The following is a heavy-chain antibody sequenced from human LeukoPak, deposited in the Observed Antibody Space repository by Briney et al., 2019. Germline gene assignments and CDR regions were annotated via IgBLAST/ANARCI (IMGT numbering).Heavy chain of an antibody. J-gene: IGHJ4*02. CDR1: GFTFSSYA. Sequence: PGGSLRLSCAASGFTFSSYAMSWVRQAPGKGLEWVSVIYSGGGTYYADSVKGRFTISRDNSKNMIYLEMSSLKAEDTAVYYCARERNLEIAVAGTIFDYWGQGTLVTVSS. CDR2: IYSGGGT. V-gene: IGHV3-66*01. CDR3: ARERNLEIAVAGTIFDY. D-gene: IGHD6-19*01.